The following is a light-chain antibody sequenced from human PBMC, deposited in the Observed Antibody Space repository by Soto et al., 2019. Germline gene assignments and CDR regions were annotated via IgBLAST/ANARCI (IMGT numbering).Light chain of an antibody. CDR3: QQYNSWPPWT. Sequence: EIVMTQSPATLSVSPGERATLSCRASQSVSSKLAWYQQKPGQAPRLLIFGASTRATGIPVRFSGSGSGTEFTLTISSLQSEDFAIYYCQQYNSWPPWTFGQGTKVEIK. J-gene: IGKJ1*01. CDR1: QSVSSK. V-gene: IGKV3-15*01. CDR2: GAS.